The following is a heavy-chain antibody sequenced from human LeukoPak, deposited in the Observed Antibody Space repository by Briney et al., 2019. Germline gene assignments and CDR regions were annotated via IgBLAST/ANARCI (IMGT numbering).Heavy chain of an antibody. Sequence: GGSLRLSCAASGFTFSKYYMRWVRQAPGKGLEWVAPIKEDGSEKSYVDSVKGRFTISRDNAKNSLYLQMNGLRVEDTAVYYCARGYETIFGVVIFDYWGQGTLVTVSS. V-gene: IGHV3-7*03. CDR3: ARGYETIFGVVIFDY. J-gene: IGHJ4*02. CDR1: GFTFSKYY. CDR2: IKEDGSEK. D-gene: IGHD3-3*01.